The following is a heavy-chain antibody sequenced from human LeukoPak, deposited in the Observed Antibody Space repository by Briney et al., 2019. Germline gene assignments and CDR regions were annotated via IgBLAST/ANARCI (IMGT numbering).Heavy chain of an antibody. Sequence: GASVKVSCKASGFTLIDYIHWVRQDPGQGLQWMGWIKPYSGDTDYAQRFQGRVTMTRHTSISTVYMELSSLRSDDTAVYYCARTDSVPAGDYHYWYMDVWGKGTTVTVSS. CDR2: IKPYSGDT. CDR1: GFTLIDY. J-gene: IGHJ6*03. D-gene: IGHD2-2*01. V-gene: IGHV1-2*02. CDR3: ARTDSVPAGDYHYWYMDV.